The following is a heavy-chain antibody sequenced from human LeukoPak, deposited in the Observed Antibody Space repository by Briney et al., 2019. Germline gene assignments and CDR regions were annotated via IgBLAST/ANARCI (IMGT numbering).Heavy chain of an antibody. J-gene: IGHJ4*02. V-gene: IGHV3-33*06. CDR2: IWSDASNT. Sequence: PGGSLRLSCETSGFTFSHYGMHWVRQAPGAGLEWLAVIWSDASNTYYADSVKGRFTISRDNSRNTLYLQMSSLRAEDTAVYYCAKDAERGFDYSNSLNYWGQGTLVTVSS. CDR1: GFTFSHYG. CDR3: AKDAERGFDYSNSLNY. D-gene: IGHD4-11*01.